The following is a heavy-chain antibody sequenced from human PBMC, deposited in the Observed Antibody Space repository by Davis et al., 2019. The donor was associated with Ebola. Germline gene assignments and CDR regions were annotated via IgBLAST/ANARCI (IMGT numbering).Heavy chain of an antibody. CDR2: IIPNFGTA. CDR3: ARSSQDDFWSGYRASYMDV. J-gene: IGHJ6*03. Sequence: SVKVSCKASGGTFNNYAISWVRQAPGQGLEWMGGIIPNFGTANYAQKFQGRVTITADESTSTAYMELSSLRSDDTAVYYCARSSQDDFWSGYRASYMDVWGKGTTVTVSS. CDR1: GGTFNNYA. V-gene: IGHV1-69*13. D-gene: IGHD3-3*01.